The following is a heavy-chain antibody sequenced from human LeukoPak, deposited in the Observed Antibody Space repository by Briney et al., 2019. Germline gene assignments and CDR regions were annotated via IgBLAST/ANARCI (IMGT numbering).Heavy chain of an antibody. CDR3: ARDSFDGNNWFDP. CDR2: TYYRSKWYN. V-gene: IGHV6-1*01. Sequence: SQTLSLTCAISGDSVSSKSAVWNWIRQSPSRGLEWLGRTYYRSKWYNGYAVSVKSRITVNPDTSKNQFSLQLNSVTPEDTAVYYCARDSFDGNNWFDPWGQGTLVTVSS. D-gene: IGHD1-26*01. CDR1: GDSVSSKSAV. J-gene: IGHJ5*02.